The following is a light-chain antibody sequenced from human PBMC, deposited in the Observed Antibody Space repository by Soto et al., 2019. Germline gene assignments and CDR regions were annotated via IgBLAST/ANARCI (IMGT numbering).Light chain of an antibody. CDR2: GAS. CDR3: QQYNNWWT. V-gene: IGKV3-15*01. J-gene: IGKJ1*01. CDR1: QSVSNN. Sequence: EIVMTQSPATLSVSPGERATLSCRASQSVSNNLAWYQKKPGQAPRLLIYGASTRATGIPARFSGSVSGTEFTLTISSLQSEDFAFYYGQQYNNWWTFGQGTRVDIK.